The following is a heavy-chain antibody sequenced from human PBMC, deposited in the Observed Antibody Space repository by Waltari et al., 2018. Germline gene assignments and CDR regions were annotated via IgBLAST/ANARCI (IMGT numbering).Heavy chain of an antibody. CDR2: INHSGST. D-gene: IGHD2-15*01. V-gene: IGHV4-34*01. Sequence: QVQLQQWGAGLLKPSETLSLTCAVYGGSFSGYYWRWIRQPPGKGLEWIGEINHSGSTNDNPSLKGRVTIAVDTSKNQFSLKLSSVTAADTAVYYCARVVRRGVGYCSGGSCYYYYYMDVWGKGTTVTGSS. CDR3: ARVVRRGVGYCSGGSCYYYYYMDV. J-gene: IGHJ6*03. CDR1: GGSFSGYY.